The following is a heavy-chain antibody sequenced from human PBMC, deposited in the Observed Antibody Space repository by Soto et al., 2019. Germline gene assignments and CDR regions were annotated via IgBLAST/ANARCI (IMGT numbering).Heavy chain of an antibody. CDR3: ARSSRIMITFGGVVPPKY. V-gene: IGHV3-7*01. D-gene: IGHD3-16*01. Sequence: PGGSLRLSCAASGFTFSSYWMSWVRQAPGKGLEWVANIKQDGSEKYYVDSVKGRFTISRDNAKNSLYLQMNSLRAEDTAVYYCARSSRIMITFGGVVPPKYWGQGTLVTVSS. J-gene: IGHJ4*02. CDR2: IKQDGSEK. CDR1: GFTFSSYW.